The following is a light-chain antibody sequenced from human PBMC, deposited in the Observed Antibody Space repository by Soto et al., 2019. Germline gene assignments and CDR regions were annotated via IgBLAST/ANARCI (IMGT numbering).Light chain of an antibody. CDR3: SSYAGRETGV. CDR2: EVF. J-gene: IGLJ1*01. V-gene: IGLV2-8*01. Sequence: QSALTQPPSASGSPGQSVTISCTGTSRDIGAYNYVSWYQQHPGQAPKLIIYEVFRRPSGVPDRFSGSKSGNTASLTVSGLQPGDEADSYCSSYAGRETGVFGPVTKLTVL. CDR1: SRDIGAYNY.